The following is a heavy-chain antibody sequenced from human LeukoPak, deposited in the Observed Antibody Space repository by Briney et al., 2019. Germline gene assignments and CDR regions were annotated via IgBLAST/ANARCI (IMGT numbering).Heavy chain of an antibody. Sequence: PGGSLRLSCAASGFTFSSYSMNWVRQAPGKGLEWVSSISSSSSYIYYADSVKGRFTISRDNAKNSLYLQMNSLRAEDTAVYYCARDSRRVVATIMVSYWGQGTLVTVSS. J-gene: IGHJ4*02. V-gene: IGHV3-21*01. CDR3: ARDSRRVVATIMVSY. CDR1: GFTFSSYS. CDR2: ISSSSSYI. D-gene: IGHD5-12*01.